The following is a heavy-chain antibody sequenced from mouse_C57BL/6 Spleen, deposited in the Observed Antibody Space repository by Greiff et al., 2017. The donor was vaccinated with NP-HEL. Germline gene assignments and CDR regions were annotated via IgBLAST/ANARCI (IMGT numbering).Heavy chain of an antibody. J-gene: IGHJ3*01. CDR2: IHPNSGST. V-gene: IGHV1-64*01. D-gene: IGHD2-4*01. Sequence: VQLKQPGAELVKPGASVKLSCKASGYTFTSYWMHWVKQRPGQGLEWIGMIHPNSGSTNYNEKFKSKATLTVDKSSSTAYMQLSSLTSEDSAVYYCAREGTIYYDYDAGAWFAYWGQGTLVTVSA. CDR3: AREGTIYYDYDAGAWFAY. CDR1: GYTFTSYW.